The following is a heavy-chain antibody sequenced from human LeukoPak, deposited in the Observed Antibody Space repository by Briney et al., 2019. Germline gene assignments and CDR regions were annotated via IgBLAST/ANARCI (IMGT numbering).Heavy chain of an antibody. CDR2: IYSGGST. V-gene: IGHV3-53*01. J-gene: IGHJ6*02. D-gene: IGHD4-17*01. Sequence: GGSLRLSCAASGFTVSSNYMSWVRQAPGKGLEWVSVIYSGGSTYYADSVKGRFTISRDNSKNTLYLQMNSLRAEDTAVYYCAREKLATVTTGYGMDVWGQGTTVTVSS. CDR3: AREKLATVTTGYGMDV. CDR1: GFTVSSNY.